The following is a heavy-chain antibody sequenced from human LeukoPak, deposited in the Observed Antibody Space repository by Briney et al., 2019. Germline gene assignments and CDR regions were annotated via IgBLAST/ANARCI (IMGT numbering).Heavy chain of an antibody. CDR1: GVSISSYY. D-gene: IGHD2-2*03. CDR2: IYYSGST. Sequence: PSETLSLTCTVSGVSISSYYWSWIRQPPGKGLEWIGSIYYSGSTYYNPSLKSRVTISVDTSKNQFSLNLSSVTAADTAVYYCARVSTAGYCSSTSCYAFDYWGQGTLVTVSS. CDR3: ARVSTAGYCSSTSCYAFDY. J-gene: IGHJ4*02. V-gene: IGHV4-59*05.